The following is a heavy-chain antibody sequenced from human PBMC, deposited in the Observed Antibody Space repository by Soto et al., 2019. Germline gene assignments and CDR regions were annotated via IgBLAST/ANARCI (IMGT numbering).Heavy chain of an antibody. Sequence: QVQLVESGGGVVQPGRSLRLSCAASGFTFSSYGMHWVRQAPGKGLEWVAVISYDGSNKYYADSVKGRFTISRDNSKNTLYLQMNCLRAEDTAVYYCAKDLQGDCSGGSCYWLAGNYYYGMDVWGQGTTVTVSS. CDR2: ISYDGSNK. CDR3: AKDLQGDCSGGSCYWLAGNYYYGMDV. V-gene: IGHV3-30*18. CDR1: GFTFSSYG. J-gene: IGHJ6*02. D-gene: IGHD2-15*01.